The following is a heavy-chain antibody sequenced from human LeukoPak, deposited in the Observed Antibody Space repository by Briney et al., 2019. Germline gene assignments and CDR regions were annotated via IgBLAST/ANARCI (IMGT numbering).Heavy chain of an antibody. D-gene: IGHD3-22*01. CDR2: ISGSGGST. J-gene: IGHJ4*02. V-gene: IGHV3-23*01. CDR1: GFTFSSYA. CDR3: AKDLDYYDSSGYYYGQFDY. Sequence: GGSLRLSCAASGFTFSSYAMSWVRQAPGKGLEWVSAISGSGGSTYYADSVKGRFTISRDNSKNTLYLQMNSLRAEDTAVYYCAKDLDYYDSSGYYYGQFDYWGQGILVTVSS.